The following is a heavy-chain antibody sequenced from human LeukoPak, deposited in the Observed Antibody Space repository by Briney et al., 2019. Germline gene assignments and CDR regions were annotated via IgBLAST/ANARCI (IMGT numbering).Heavy chain of an antibody. V-gene: IGHV3-11*04. J-gene: IGHJ4*02. CDR3: VRETHQYDNSGSPARFFDS. CDR1: GFTFSDYY. D-gene: IGHD5-12*01. Sequence: NPGGSLRLSCAASGFTFSDYYMSWIRQAPGKGLEWVSYISSSGSTIYYADSVKGRFTISRDNANNALYLQMNSLRAGDTAVYYCVRETHQYDNSGSPARFFDSWGLGTLVTVSS. CDR2: ISSSGSTI.